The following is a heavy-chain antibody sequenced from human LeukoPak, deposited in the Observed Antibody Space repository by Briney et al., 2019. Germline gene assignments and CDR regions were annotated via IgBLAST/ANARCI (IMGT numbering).Heavy chain of an antibody. V-gene: IGHV4-34*01. Sequence: PSETLSLTCAVYGGSFSGYYWSWIRQPPGKGLEWIGEINHSGSTNYNPSLKSRVTISVDTSKNQFSLKLSSVTAADTAVYYCARRHYGSGSYYASLDYWGQGTLVTVSS. D-gene: IGHD3-10*01. CDR3: ARRHYGSGSYYASLDY. CDR1: GGSFSGYY. CDR2: INHSGST. J-gene: IGHJ4*02.